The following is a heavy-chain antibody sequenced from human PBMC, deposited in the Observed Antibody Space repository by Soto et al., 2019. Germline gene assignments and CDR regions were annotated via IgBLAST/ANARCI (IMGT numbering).Heavy chain of an antibody. V-gene: IGHV3-30-3*01. Sequence: GGSLRLSCVASGFTFSSYAMHWVRQAPGKRLEWVAVISYDGSNKYYADSVKGRFTIARDNSKNTLYLQMNSLRAEDTAVYYCARDPAVQDSTVTTDYYYGMDVWGQGTTVTVSS. J-gene: IGHJ6*02. CDR3: ARDPAVQDSTVTTDYYYGMDV. D-gene: IGHD4-4*01. CDR2: ISYDGSNK. CDR1: GFTFSSYA.